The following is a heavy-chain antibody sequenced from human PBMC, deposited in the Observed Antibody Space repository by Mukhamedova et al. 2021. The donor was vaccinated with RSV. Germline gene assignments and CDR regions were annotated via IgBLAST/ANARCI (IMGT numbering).Heavy chain of an antibody. CDR3: ARHQSPMVVPAMVTDNAFDI. D-gene: IGHD5-18*01. CDR2: FGTA. Sequence: FGTANYAQKFQGRVTITADESTSTAYMELSSLRSEDPAGYYCARHQSPMVVPAMVTDNAFDIWGQGTMVTVSS. J-gene: IGHJ3*02. V-gene: IGHV1-69*01.